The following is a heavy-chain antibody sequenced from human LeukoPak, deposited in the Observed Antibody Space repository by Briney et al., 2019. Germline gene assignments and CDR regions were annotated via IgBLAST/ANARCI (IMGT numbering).Heavy chain of an antibody. CDR1: GGSISSSSYY. CDR2: IYYSVSN. Sequence: SETLSLTCTVSGGSISSSSYYWGWIRHPPGEGLEWIGSIYYSVSNYYNPALNSRVTISVDTSKSKFSLKLSSVTAANTAVYYCARLLQDIVVGPAAAPWGQGTLVTVSS. J-gene: IGHJ5*02. V-gene: IGHV4-39*01. D-gene: IGHD2-2*01. CDR3: ARLLQDIVVGPAAAP.